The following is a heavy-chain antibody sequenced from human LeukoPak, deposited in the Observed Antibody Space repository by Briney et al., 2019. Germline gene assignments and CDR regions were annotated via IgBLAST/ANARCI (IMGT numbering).Heavy chain of an antibody. CDR2: IYSDGNT. V-gene: IGHV3-53*01. D-gene: IGHD3-9*01. Sequence: GGSLTLPCVASGFTVSSNYMSCVRQAPGKGLEWVSVIYSDGNTYYAVSVKGRFTISRDNSKNMLYLQMNSLGAEDTAVYYCAREATFEGLVDYWGQGTLVTVSS. CDR3: AREATFEGLVDY. CDR1: GFTVSSNY. J-gene: IGHJ4*02.